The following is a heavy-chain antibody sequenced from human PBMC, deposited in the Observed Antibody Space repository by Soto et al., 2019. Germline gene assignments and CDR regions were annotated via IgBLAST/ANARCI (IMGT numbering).Heavy chain of an antibody. CDR1: GFPFSTYG. J-gene: IGHJ3*02. V-gene: IGHV3-33*01. CDR3: ARDDAFGNENGFDI. CDR2: IVSDGSAK. D-gene: IGHD1-1*01. Sequence: QVQLVESGGGVVQSGRSLRLSCAASGFPFSTYGFHWVRQAPGKGLEWVAVIVSDGSAKYHADSVEGRFTISRDNSKDTLYLQMNSLRAEDTAVYYCARDDAFGNENGFDIWGQGTMVTVSS.